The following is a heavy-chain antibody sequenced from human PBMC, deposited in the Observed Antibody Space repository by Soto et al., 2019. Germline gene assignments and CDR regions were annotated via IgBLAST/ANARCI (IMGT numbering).Heavy chain of an antibody. CDR1: GFIFDDYA. D-gene: IGHD6-19*01. Sequence: VQLVESGGGLVQPGRSLRLSCAASGFIFDDYAMHWVREAPGKVLEWVAVISGNSGSLGYADSVKGRLTISRDNAKNSLYMQMNRLRAEDTALYYCAKDHHSSAAYYYYGMDAWDQGTTVTVSS. J-gene: IGHJ6*02. V-gene: IGHV3-9*01. CDR3: AKDHHSSAAYYYYGMDA. CDR2: ISGNSGSL.